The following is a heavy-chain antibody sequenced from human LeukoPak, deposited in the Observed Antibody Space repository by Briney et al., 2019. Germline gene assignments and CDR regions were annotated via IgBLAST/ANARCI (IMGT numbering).Heavy chain of an antibody. Sequence: PSETLSLTCTVSGGSISSYYWSWIRQPPGKELEWLGYIYYSGSTNYNPSLKSRVTISVDTSKNQFSLKLSSVTAADTAVYYCASYSYYYDSSGYFDYWGQGTLVTVSS. J-gene: IGHJ4*02. CDR2: IYYSGST. CDR3: ASYSYYYDSSGYFDY. CDR1: GGSISSYY. V-gene: IGHV4-59*01. D-gene: IGHD3-22*01.